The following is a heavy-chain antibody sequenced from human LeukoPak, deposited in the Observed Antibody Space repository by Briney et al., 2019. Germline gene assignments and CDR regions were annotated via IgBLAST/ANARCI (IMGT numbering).Heavy chain of an antibody. CDR2: IYHSGST. D-gene: IGHD3-16*01. J-gene: IGHJ4*02. CDR3: ARGYYDYVWGSQNGGGYFDY. V-gene: IGHV4-30-2*01. Sequence: KASETLSLTCAVSGGSISSGGYSWSWIRQPPGKGLEWIGYIYHSGSTYYNPSLKSRVTISVDRSKNQFSLKLSSVTAADTAVYYCARGYYDYVWGSQNGGGYFDYWGQGTLVTVSS. CDR1: GGSISSGGYS.